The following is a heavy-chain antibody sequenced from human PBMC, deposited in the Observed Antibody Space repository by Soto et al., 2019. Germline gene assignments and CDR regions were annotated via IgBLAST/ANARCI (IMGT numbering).Heavy chain of an antibody. CDR2: VSAYNGNT. D-gene: IGHD1-7*01. V-gene: IGHV1-18*01. CDR3: ARASRYYWNYMMY. J-gene: IGHJ4*02. CDR1: GYTFSNDA. Sequence: QVQLVQSGAEVKKPGASVKGSCKASGYTFSNDAITWVRQAPGQGLEWMGWVSAYNGNTNYAQKFKGRVTMTTDTSTSTAYMEIRSLRYDDTAVYFCARASRYYWNYMMYWGPGTLVTVSS.